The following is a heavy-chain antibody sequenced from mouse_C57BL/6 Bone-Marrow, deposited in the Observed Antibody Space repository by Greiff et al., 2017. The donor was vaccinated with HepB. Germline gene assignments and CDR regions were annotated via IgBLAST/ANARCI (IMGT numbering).Heavy chain of an antibody. D-gene: IGHD1-1*01. V-gene: IGHV1-55*01. CDR2: IYPGSGST. J-gene: IGHJ4*01. CDR1: GYTFTSYW. CDR3: ARGYGSTFLYAMDY. Sequence: VQLQQPGAELVKPGASVKMSCKASGYTFTSYWITWVKQRPGQGLEWIGDIYPGSGSTNYNEKFKSKATLTVDTSSSTAYMQLSSLTSEDSAVYYCARGYGSTFLYAMDYWGQGTSVTVSS.